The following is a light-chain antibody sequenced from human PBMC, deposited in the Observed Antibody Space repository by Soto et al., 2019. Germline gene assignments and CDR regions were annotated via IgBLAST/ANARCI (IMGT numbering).Light chain of an antibody. J-gene: IGKJ1*01. CDR1: QSISSW. CDR3: QQYYSYPRT. V-gene: IGKV1-5*01. Sequence: DIHMTQSPSTLSVSVVDIVTITFLASQSISSWLAWYQQKPGKAPKLLIYAAYNLQSGVPSRFSGSGSGTDFTLTISCLQSEDFATYYCQQYYSYPRTVGQGTKVDIK. CDR2: AAY.